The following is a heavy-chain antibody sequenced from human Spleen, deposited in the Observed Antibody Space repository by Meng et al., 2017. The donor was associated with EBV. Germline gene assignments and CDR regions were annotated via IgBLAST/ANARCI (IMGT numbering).Heavy chain of an antibody. J-gene: IGHJ4*02. CDR3: ARKLYTDSFFDS. V-gene: IGHV4-39*07. D-gene: IGHD2-2*02. CDR1: GGSINNKNYN. CDR2: ISYSGST. Sequence: QLQGSGPGLVRPSGTLSLTCAVSGGSINNKNYNWGWIRQSPGKGLEWIGCISYSGSTLYNPSLKTRVTISVDTSRNQFSLRLTSVTTADTAVYYCARKLYTDSFFDSWGQGTLVTVSS.